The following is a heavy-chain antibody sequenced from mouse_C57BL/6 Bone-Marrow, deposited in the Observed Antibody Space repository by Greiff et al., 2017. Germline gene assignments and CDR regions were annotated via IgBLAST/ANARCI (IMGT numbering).Heavy chain of an antibody. CDR1: GFNIKDYY. CDR2: IDPEDGET. V-gene: IGHV14-2*01. CDR3: APYYSNAWFAH. J-gene: IGHJ3*01. D-gene: IGHD2-5*01. Sequence: VQLKESGAELVKPGASVKLSCTASGFNIKDYYMHWVKQRTEQGLEWIGRIDPEDGETKYAPKFQGKATITADTSSTTAYLQLSSLTSEDTAVYYCAPYYSNAWFAHWGQGTLVTVSA.